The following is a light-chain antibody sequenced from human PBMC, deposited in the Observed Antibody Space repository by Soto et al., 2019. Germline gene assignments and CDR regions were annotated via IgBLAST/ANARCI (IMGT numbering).Light chain of an antibody. CDR3: QQYGSLPRT. Sequence: EIVLTQSPGTLSLSPGERATLSCRASQSVSTNYLGWYQQKPGQAPRLLIYGTSSRATGIPDRFSGSGSGTDFTLTISRLEPEDFAVYYCQQYGSLPRTFGQGTKVDIQ. J-gene: IGKJ1*01. CDR2: GTS. CDR1: QSVSTNY. V-gene: IGKV3-20*01.